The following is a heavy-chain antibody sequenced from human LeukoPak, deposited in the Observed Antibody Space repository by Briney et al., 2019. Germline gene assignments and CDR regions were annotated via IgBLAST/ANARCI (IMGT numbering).Heavy chain of an antibody. D-gene: IGHD1-26*01. Sequence: SVKVSCKASGGTFSSYAISWVRQAPGQGLEWMGGIIPIFGTANYAQKFQGRVTITADESTSTAYMELSSLRSEDTAVYYCARPQRRGVGATEFDYWGQGTLVTVSS. CDR2: IIPIFGTA. CDR1: GGTFSSYA. V-gene: IGHV1-69*13. J-gene: IGHJ4*02. CDR3: ARPQRRGVGATEFDY.